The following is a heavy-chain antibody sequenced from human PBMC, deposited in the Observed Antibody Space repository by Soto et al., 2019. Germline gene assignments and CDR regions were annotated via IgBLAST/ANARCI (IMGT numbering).Heavy chain of an antibody. CDR3: ARRWSSALWDV. D-gene: IGHD2-15*01. CDR1: GGSISSSNYY. J-gene: IGHJ6*02. Sequence: QLQLQESGPGLVKPSETLSLTCTVSGGSISSSNYYWGWIRQPPGKGLEWIGNIYYSGSSYYNPSPKSRVTISADTAKNQFSRKLSSVTAADTAVYYCARRWSSALWDVWGQGTTVTVSS. V-gene: IGHV4-39*01. CDR2: IYYSGSS.